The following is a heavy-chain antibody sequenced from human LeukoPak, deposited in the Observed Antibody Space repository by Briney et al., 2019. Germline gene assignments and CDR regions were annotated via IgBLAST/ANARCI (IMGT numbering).Heavy chain of an antibody. CDR2: ISGSGGST. J-gene: IGHJ4*02. CDR1: GFTFSSYA. Sequence: GASLRLSCAASGFTFSSYAMSWVRQAPGKGLEWVSAISGSGGSTYYADSVKGRFTISRDNSKNTLYLHMNSLRAEDTAVYYCAKERGSLPAGQNRFDYWGQGTLVTASS. D-gene: IGHD2-2*01. V-gene: IGHV3-23*01. CDR3: AKERGSLPAGQNRFDY.